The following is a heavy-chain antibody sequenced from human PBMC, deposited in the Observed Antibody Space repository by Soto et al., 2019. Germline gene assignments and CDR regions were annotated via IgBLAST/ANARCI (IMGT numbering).Heavy chain of an antibody. CDR2: IYYSGST. CDR1: GGSISSGGYY. V-gene: IGHV4-39*01. D-gene: IGHD2-2*01. Sequence: SSETLSLTCTVSGGSISSGGYYWSWIRQHPGKGLEWIGYIYYSGSTYYNPSLKSRVTISVDTSKNQFSLKLSSVTAADTAVYYCARPELGYCSSTSCHNWFDPWGQGTLVTVSS. J-gene: IGHJ5*02. CDR3: ARPELGYCSSTSCHNWFDP.